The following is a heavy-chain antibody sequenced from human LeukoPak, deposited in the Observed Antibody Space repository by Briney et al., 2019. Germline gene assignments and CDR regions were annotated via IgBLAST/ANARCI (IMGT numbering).Heavy chain of an antibody. J-gene: IGHJ3*02. CDR2: IIPIFGTA. D-gene: IGHD3-22*01. CDR3: ARVPPGYYDSSGYYYFAFDI. V-gene: IGHV1-69*13. Sequence: SVTVSCTASGGTFSSYAISWVRQAPGQGLEWMGGIIPIFGTANYAQKFQGRVTITADESTSTAYMELSSLRSEDTAVYYCARVPPGYYDSSGYYYFAFDIWGQGTMVTVSS. CDR1: GGTFSSYA.